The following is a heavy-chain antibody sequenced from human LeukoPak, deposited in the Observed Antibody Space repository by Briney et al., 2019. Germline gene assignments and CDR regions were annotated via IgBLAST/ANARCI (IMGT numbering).Heavy chain of an antibody. D-gene: IGHD4-23*01. CDR3: ARVHGTVVIDY. V-gene: IGHV1-46*01. CDR2: INPSGGST. Sequence: GASVKVSCKASRYTFTSYYMHWVRQAPGQGLEWMGIINPSGGSTSYAQKFLGRVTMTRDTSTSTVYMELSSLRSEDTAVYYCARVHGTVVIDYWGQGTLVTVSS. J-gene: IGHJ4*02. CDR1: RYTFTSYY.